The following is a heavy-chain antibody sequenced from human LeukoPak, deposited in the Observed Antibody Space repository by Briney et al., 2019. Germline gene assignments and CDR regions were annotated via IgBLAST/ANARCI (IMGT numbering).Heavy chain of an antibody. CDR3: ATDTAIGYYFDY. J-gene: IGHJ4*02. V-gene: IGHV1-24*01. CDR1: GYTLTELF. CDR2: FDPEDGET. D-gene: IGHD5-18*01. Sequence: ASVKVSCKVSGYTLTELFMHWVRQAPGKGLEWMGGFDPEDGETIYAQKFQGRVTMTEDTSTDTAYMELSSLRSEDTAVYYCATDTAIGYYFDYWGQGTLVTVSS.